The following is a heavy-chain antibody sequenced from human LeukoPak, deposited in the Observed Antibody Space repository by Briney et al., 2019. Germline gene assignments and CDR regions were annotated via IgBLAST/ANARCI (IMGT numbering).Heavy chain of an antibody. CDR3: ARRMATTPNWFDP. D-gene: IGHD5-24*01. V-gene: IGHV3-21*01. Sequence: YPGGSLRLSCAASGFTLSSYSMNWVRQAPGKGLEWVSSISSSSSYIYYADSVKGRFTISRDNAMNSLYLQMNSLRAEDTALYYCARRMATTPNWFDPWGQGTLVTVSS. J-gene: IGHJ5*02. CDR1: GFTLSSYS. CDR2: ISSSSSYI.